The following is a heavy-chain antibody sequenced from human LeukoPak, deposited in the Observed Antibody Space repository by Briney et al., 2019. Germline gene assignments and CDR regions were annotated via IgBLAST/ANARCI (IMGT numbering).Heavy chain of an antibody. J-gene: IGHJ4*02. V-gene: IGHV4-59*08. CDR3: ARLKPYYGSGSYLGFDY. Sequence: SETLSLTCTVSGGSISSYYWSWIRQPPGKGLEWIGYIYYSGSTNYNPSLKSRVTISVDTSKSQFSLKLSSVTAADTAVYYCARLKPYYGSGSYLGFDYWGQGTLVTVSS. CDR2: IYYSGST. CDR1: GGSISSYY. D-gene: IGHD3-10*01.